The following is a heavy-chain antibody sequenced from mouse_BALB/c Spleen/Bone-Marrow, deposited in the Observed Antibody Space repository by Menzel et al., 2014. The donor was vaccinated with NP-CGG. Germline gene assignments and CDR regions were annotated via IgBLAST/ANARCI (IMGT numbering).Heavy chain of an antibody. J-gene: IGHJ2*01. CDR1: GFTFSAYS. V-gene: IGHV5-6-4*01. D-gene: IGHD2-4*01. CDR3: SKDGGYDYSYYFDY. CDR2: ISSGGHDT. Sequence: DVQLQESGGGLVKPGGSLKLSCAASGFTFSAYSMSWVRQTPEKRLEWVATISSGGHDTYYSESVKGRFTISRDNVKNTLYLQMDSLRSVDSAVYYCSKDGGYDYSYYFDYWGQGTTLTVSS.